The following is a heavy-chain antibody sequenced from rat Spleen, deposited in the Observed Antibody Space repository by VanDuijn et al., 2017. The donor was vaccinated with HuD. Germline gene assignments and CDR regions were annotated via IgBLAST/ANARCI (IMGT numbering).Heavy chain of an antibody. J-gene: IGHJ2*01. V-gene: IGHV5-29*01. CDR1: GITFSNFP. CDR2: IIYDGSST. D-gene: IGHD1-2*01. CDR3: ARHPPITIAAISTWNYFDY. Sequence: EVQLVESGGGLVQPGRSLKLSCAASGITFSNFPMAWVRQSPKKGLEWVATIIYDGSSTYYRDSVKGRFTTSRDNAKSTLYLQMDSLKSEDTATYYCARHPPITIAAISTWNYFDYWGQGVMVTVSS.